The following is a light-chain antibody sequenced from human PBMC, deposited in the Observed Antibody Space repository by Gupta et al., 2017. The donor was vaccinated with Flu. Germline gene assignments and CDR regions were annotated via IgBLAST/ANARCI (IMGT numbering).Light chain of an antibody. CDR2: EVS. CDR3: SAYTTTKTVV. J-gene: IGLJ2*01. CDR1: SSDVGSYNY. V-gene: IGLV2-14*01. Sequence: QSALTQPASVSGSPGQSITISCTGSSSDVGSYNYVSWYQQHPAKAPKLMIYEVSNRPSGVSTRFSGSRSGNTASLTISGLQAEDEGHYYCSAYTTTKTVVFGGGTKVTVL.